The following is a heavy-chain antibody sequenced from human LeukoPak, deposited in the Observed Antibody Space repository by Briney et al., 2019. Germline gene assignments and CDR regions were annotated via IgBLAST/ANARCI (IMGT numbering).Heavy chain of an antibody. CDR2: ISSNGGST. D-gene: IGHD3-10*01. Sequence: GGSLRLSCAASGFTFSSHAMHWVRQAPGKGLEYVSGISSNGGSTYYANSAKGRFTISRDNSKNTLYLQMGSLRAEDMAVYYCATDGSGSYFEVYWGQGTLVTVSS. V-gene: IGHV3-64*01. CDR1: GFTFSSHA. CDR3: ATDGSGSYFEVY. J-gene: IGHJ4*02.